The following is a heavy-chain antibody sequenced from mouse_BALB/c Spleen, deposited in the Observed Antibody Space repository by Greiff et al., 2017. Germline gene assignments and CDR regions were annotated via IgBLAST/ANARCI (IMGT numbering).Heavy chain of an antibody. Sequence: VQLQQSGAELVKPGASVKLSCKASGYTFTSYWMHWVKQRPGRGLEWIGRIDPNSGGTKYNEKFKSKATLTVDKTSSTAYMQLSSLTSEDSAVYYCTRSGWLRGGAFDYWGQGTTLTVSS. J-gene: IGHJ2*01. CDR2: IDPNSGGT. CDR1: GYTFTSYW. V-gene: IGHV1S36*01. CDR3: TRSGWLRGGAFDY. D-gene: IGHD2-2*01.